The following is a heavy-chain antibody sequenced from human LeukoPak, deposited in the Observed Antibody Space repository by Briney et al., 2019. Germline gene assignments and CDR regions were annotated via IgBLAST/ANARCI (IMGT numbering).Heavy chain of an antibody. V-gene: IGHV1-8*02. D-gene: IGHD1-1*01. Sequence: EASVKVSCKASGYTFTSYYMHWVRQAPGQGLEWMGWMNPNSGNTGYAQKFQGRVTMTRNTSISTAYMELSSLRSEDTAVYYCARGRTLGWRDVFDIWGQGTMVTVSS. J-gene: IGHJ3*02. CDR2: MNPNSGNT. CDR1: GYTFTSYY. CDR3: ARGRTLGWRDVFDI.